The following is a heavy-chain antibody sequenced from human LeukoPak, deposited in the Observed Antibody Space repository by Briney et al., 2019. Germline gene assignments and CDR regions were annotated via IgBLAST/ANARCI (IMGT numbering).Heavy chain of an antibody. Sequence: PGGSLRLSCAASGFTVSGNYMSWVRRAPGKGLEWVSIIYSGGATYYADSVKGRVTISRDNSNNTLYLQMNTLRAEDTAVYYCARDLYSSGWFDYWGQGTLVTVSS. CDR2: IYSGGAT. CDR3: ARDLYSSGWFDY. CDR1: GFTVSGNY. D-gene: IGHD6-19*01. J-gene: IGHJ4*02. V-gene: IGHV3-53*01.